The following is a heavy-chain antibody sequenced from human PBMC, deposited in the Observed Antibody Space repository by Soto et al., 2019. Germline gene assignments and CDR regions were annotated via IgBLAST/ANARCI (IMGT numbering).Heavy chain of an antibody. Sequence: GGSLRLSCVASGFTFSNYAMTWVRQAPGKGMEWVSAIRGNGGETFYADSVKGRFTISRDNSKNTLYLQMNSLRAEDTAVYYCARESEDLTSNFDYWGQGTLVTVSS. CDR1: GFTFSNYA. J-gene: IGHJ4*02. V-gene: IGHV3-23*01. CDR2: IRGNGGET. CDR3: ARESEDLTSNFDY.